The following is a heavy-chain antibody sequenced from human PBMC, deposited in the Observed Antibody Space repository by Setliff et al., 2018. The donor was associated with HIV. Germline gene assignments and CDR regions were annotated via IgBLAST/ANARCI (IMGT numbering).Heavy chain of an antibody. CDR1: GGSISSYY. Sequence: SETLSLTCIVSGGSISSYYWSWIRQSAGEELEWIGRIHTSGNIRYNPSLQSRVTMSTDTSNNQFSLKLSSVTAADTAVYYCVKVGPSYYYDSTGYSPDAFDIWGHGTKVTVSS. D-gene: IGHD3-22*01. J-gene: IGHJ3*02. V-gene: IGHV4-4*07. CDR3: VKVGPSYYYDSTGYSPDAFDI. CDR2: IHTSGNI.